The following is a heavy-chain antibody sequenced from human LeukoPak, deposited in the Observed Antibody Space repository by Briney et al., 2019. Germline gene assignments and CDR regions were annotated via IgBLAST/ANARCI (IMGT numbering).Heavy chain of an antibody. CDR2: ISYDGSNK. CDR1: GFTFSSYG. Sequence: GGSLRLSCAASGFTFSSYGMHWVRQAPGKGLEWVAVISYDGSNKYYADSVKGRFTISRDNSKNTLYLQMNSRRAEDTAVYYCAKGCSGWLFCTGTDDYWVQGTLVTV. CDR3: AKGCSGWLFCTGTDDY. D-gene: IGHD6-19*01. J-gene: IGHJ4*02. V-gene: IGHV3-30*18.